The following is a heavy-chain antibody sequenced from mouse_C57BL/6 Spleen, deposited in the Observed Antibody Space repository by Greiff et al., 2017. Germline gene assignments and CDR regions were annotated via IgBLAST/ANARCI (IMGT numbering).Heavy chain of an antibody. CDR1: GFTFSSYA. D-gene: IGHD2-4*01. J-gene: IGHJ3*01. V-gene: IGHV5-4*01. CDR2: ISDGGSYT. Sequence: EVKVVESGGGLVKPGGSLKLSCAASGFTFSSYAMSWVRQTPEKRLEWVATISDGGSYTYYPDNVKGRFTISRDNAKNNLYLQMSHLKSEDTAMYYCARDHDYWFAYWGQGTLVTVSA. CDR3: ARDHDYWFAY.